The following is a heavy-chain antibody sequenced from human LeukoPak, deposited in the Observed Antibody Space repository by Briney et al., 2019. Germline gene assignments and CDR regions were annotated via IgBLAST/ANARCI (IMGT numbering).Heavy chain of an antibody. CDR3: ASPLPKPTHRTSRLDP. J-gene: IGHJ5*02. CDR2: IIPILGIA. CDR1: GGTFSSYA. V-gene: IGHV1-69*04. D-gene: IGHD1-14*01. Sequence: SVKVSCKASGGTFSSYAISWVRQAPGQGLEWMGRIIPILGIANYAQKFQDRVRITVDTSTTTVYMELSSLRPEDTAVCFCASPLPKPTHRTSRLDPWGQGTLVIVSS.